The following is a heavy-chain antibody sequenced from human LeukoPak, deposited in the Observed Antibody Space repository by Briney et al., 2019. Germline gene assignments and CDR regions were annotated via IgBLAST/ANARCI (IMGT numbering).Heavy chain of an antibody. D-gene: IGHD1-26*01. Sequence: GGSLRLSCAASGFTFSSYEMNWVRQAPGKGPEWVSVMYTLGDTYYADSVRGRFTISRDNPKNTLYLQMNSLRAEDTAVYYCAGYGGRYPYYMDVWGKGTTVTISS. J-gene: IGHJ6*03. CDR3: AGYGGRYPYYMDV. CDR2: MYTLGDT. CDR1: GFTFSSYE. V-gene: IGHV3-66*01.